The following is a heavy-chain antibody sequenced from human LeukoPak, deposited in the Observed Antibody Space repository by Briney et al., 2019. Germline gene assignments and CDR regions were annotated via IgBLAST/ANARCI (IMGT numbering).Heavy chain of an antibody. D-gene: IGHD3-10*01. J-gene: IGHJ5*02. Sequence: GGSLRLSCAASGFTFDDYAMHWVRQAPGKGLEWVSGISWNSGSIGYADSVKGRFTISRDSAKNSLYLQMNSLRVEDTALYYCATDEASFGEFRFDPWGQGTLVTVSS. V-gene: IGHV3-9*01. CDR2: ISWNSGSI. CDR1: GFTFDDYA. CDR3: ATDEASFGEFRFDP.